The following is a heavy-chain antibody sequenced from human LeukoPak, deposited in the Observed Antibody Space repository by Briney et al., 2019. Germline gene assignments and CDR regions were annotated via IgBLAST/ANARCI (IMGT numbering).Heavy chain of an antibody. J-gene: IGHJ5*02. CDR2: IIPIFGTA. Sequence: SVKVSCKASGYTFTGYYMHWVRQAPGQGLEWMGGIIPIFGTANYAQKFQGRVTITADESTSTAYMELSSLRSEDTAVYYCARTSPTPLPSSGPNWFDPWGQGTLVTVSS. CDR1: GYTFTGYY. V-gene: IGHV1-69*13. D-gene: IGHD3-22*01. CDR3: ARTSPTPLPSSGPNWFDP.